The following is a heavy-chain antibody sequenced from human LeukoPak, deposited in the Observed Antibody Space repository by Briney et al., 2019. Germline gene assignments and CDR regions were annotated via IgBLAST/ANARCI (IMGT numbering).Heavy chain of an antibody. V-gene: IGHV1-2*02. D-gene: IGHD3-10*01. J-gene: IGHJ4*02. CDR3: PRDSSLYGSGSRY. Sequence: GASVKVSCKASGYTFTGYYMHWVRQAPGQGLEWMGWINPNSGCTNYAQKFQGRVTKTRHTPISTAYMELSRLTEVGTPVCFCPRDSSLYGSGSRYWGQGTLFTVSS. CDR1: GYTFTGYY. CDR2: INPNSGCT.